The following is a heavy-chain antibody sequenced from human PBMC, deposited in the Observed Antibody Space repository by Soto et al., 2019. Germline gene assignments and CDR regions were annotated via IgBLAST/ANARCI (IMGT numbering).Heavy chain of an antibody. V-gene: IGHV3-74*01. D-gene: IGHD2-21*01. CDR3: VRGDGDRYDGHGYLGRH. CDR1: GFTFSSYW. J-gene: IGHJ4*02. Sequence: EVPLVESGGGLVQPGGSLRLSCAASGFTFSSYWMHWVRQAPGKGLEWVSRMNMDGNRISYVDSVKGRCTISRDNAKNTFYMEMNSARVEDTAVDYCVRGDGDRYDGHGYLGRHWGQGSLVTVSS. CDR2: MNMDGNRI.